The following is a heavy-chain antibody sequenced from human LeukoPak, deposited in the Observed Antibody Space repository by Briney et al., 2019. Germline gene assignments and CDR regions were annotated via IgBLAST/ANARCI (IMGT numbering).Heavy chain of an antibody. Sequence: GASVKVSCKASGYTFSSYGISWVRQAPGQGLESMGWISTYNGNTSYAQKLHGRVTMTTDTSTSTAHMELRSLRSDDTAVYYCGRGSRGLAVAGLDYWGQGTLVTVSS. V-gene: IGHV1-18*01. CDR2: ISTYNGNT. D-gene: IGHD6-19*01. CDR1: GYTFSSYG. CDR3: GRGSRGLAVAGLDY. J-gene: IGHJ4*02.